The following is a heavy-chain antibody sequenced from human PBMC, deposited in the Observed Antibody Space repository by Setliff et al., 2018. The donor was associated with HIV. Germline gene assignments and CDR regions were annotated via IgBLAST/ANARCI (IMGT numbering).Heavy chain of an antibody. D-gene: IGHD3-3*01. V-gene: IGHV3-21*01. J-gene: IGHJ6*03. CDR3: ARGIGSNYNFWSGYSYYYYYMDV. CDR1: GFTFSSYS. CDR2: ISSSSYI. Sequence: GGSLRLSCAASGFTFSSYSMNWVRQAPGKGLEWVSSISSSSYIYYADSVKGRFTISRDNGKNSLYLQMNSLRAEDTAVYYCARGIGSNYNFWSGYSYYYYYMDVWGKGTTVTVSS.